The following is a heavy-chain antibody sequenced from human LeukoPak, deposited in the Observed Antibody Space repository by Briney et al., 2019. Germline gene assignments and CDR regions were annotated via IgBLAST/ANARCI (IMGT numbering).Heavy chain of an antibody. J-gene: IGHJ4*02. CDR3: ARRAPSHDFDD. CDR1: GFTFSSYS. CDR2: ISGGSSHL. Sequence: GGSLRLSCAASGFTFSSYSMNWVRQAPGKGLEWVSSISGGSSHLYYAESVRGRFTISRDNAKNSMFLQMNSLRVEDTALYYCARRAPSHDFDDWGQGTLVTVSS. V-gene: IGHV3-21*01.